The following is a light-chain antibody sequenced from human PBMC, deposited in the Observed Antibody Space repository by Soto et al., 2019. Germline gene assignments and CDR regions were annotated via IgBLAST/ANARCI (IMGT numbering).Light chain of an antibody. Sequence: DIQMTQSPSTLSASVGDRVTITCRASQSISSWLAWYQQKPGKAPKLLIYKASSLESGVPSGFSGSGSGTEFTLTISSLQPDDFATYYGQQYNSYLYTFGQGTKLEIK. CDR2: KAS. J-gene: IGKJ2*01. CDR3: QQYNSYLYT. CDR1: QSISSW. V-gene: IGKV1-5*03.